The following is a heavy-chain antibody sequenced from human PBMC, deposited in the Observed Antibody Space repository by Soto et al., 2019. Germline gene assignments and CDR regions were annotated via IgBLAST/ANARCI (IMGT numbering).Heavy chain of an antibody. CDR2: ISHSRRT. CDR3: SYGSSLDS. J-gene: IGHJ4*02. V-gene: IGHV4-61*01. D-gene: IGHD3-10*01. Sequence: HVQLQESGPGLVKPSETLSLICTVSGAALRSVSYYRSWIRQPQGNGMDLIGDISHSRRTNYDPALKTRLNMSVDKSQNQFSLQLNSGTAADTAVYYCSYGSSLDSWGQGTMVTVSS. CDR1: GAALRSVSYY.